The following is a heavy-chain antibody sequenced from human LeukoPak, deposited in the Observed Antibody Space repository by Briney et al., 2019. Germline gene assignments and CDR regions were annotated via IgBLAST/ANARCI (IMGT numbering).Heavy chain of an antibody. J-gene: IGHJ4*02. D-gene: IGHD1-26*01. CDR3: ARDYAGGAWELALGFDY. CDR2: ISPSGGST. V-gene: IGHV1-46*01. Sequence: ASVKVSCKAFGYTFTSNYMHWVRQAPGQGPEWMGVISPSGGSTTYAQKFQGRVTLTRDMSTSTDYLELSSLRSEDTAVYYCARDYAGGAWELALGFDYWGQGTLVTVSS. CDR1: GYTFTSNY.